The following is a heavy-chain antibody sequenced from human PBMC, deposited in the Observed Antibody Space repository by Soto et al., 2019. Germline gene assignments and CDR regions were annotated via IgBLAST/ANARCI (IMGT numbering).Heavy chain of an antibody. Sequence: QVQLVQSGAEVKKPGSSVKVSCKDSGGTFNTYSMFWVRQAPGQGLEWMGRIIPMLGVRNYAQRFQDRVTITAVKSTATVHMELSSLRSEDTALYYCTIGSWSGEVFDIWGQGTMVTVSS. CDR3: TIGSWSGEVFDI. D-gene: IGHD2-21*01. J-gene: IGHJ3*02. CDR1: GGTFNTYS. CDR2: IIPMLGVR. V-gene: IGHV1-69*02.